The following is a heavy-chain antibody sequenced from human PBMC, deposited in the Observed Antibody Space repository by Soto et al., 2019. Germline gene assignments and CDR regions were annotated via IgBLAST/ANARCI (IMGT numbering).Heavy chain of an antibody. Sequence: SETLSLTCTVSGGSISSGGYYWSWIRQHPGKGLEWIGYIYYSGSTYYNPSLKSRVTISVDTSKNQFSLQLSSVTTAATAVYYCARGCQCGYGRGFDYWGQGTLVTVSS. CDR1: GGSISSGGYY. D-gene: IGHD6-25*01. CDR3: ARGCQCGYGRGFDY. J-gene: IGHJ4*02. CDR2: IYYSGST. V-gene: IGHV4-31*03.